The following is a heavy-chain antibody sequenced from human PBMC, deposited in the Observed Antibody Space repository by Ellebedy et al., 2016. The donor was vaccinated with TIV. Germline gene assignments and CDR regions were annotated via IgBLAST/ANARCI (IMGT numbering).Heavy chain of an antibody. V-gene: IGHV4-59*01. D-gene: IGHD6-19*01. CDR3: AQQWLSGAFDI. Sequence: SETLSLTCTVSGASISTDFWSWIRQPPGKGLQWIAYISNTGSTNYNPSLKSRVTMSVHPSKNQFSLGLSSVTAADTAVYYCAQQWLSGAFDIWGQGTMVTVSS. CDR2: ISNTGST. CDR1: GASISTDF. J-gene: IGHJ3*02.